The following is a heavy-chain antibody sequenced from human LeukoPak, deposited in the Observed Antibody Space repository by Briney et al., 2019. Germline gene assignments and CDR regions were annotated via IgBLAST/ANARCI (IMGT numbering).Heavy chain of an antibody. V-gene: IGHV3-23*01. CDR1: GFTFSSYA. CDR3: AKGQSEGQMVRGVIITFPYYYYGMDV. D-gene: IGHD3-10*01. CDR2: ISGSGGST. Sequence: GGSLRLSCAASGFTFSSYAMSWVRQAPGKGLEWVSAISGSGGSTYYADSVKGRFTISRDNSKNTLYLQMNSLRAEDTAVYYCAKGQSEGQMVRGVIITFPYYYYGMDVWGQGTTVTVSS. J-gene: IGHJ6*02.